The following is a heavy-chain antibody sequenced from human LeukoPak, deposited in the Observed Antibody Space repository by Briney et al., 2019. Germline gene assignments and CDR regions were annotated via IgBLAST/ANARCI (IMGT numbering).Heavy chain of an antibody. CDR2: ISGTSSDT. D-gene: IGHD2-21*02. CDR3: ARTAREPDV. CDR1: GFTFNDFY. Sequence: GGSLRLSCAASGFTFNDFYMSWIRQAPGRGLEYISYISGTSSDTNYADSVKGRFTISRDNAKNSLYLQMNSLRAEDTAVYYCARTAREPDVRGQGTTVTVSS. J-gene: IGHJ6*02. V-gene: IGHV3-11*03.